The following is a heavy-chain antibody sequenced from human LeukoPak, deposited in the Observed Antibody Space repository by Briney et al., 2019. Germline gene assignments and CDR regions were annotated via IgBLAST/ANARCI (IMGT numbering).Heavy chain of an antibody. J-gene: IGHJ4*02. CDR3: ARLDSSGYSPIFDY. CDR2: ISSSGSTI. CDR1: GFTFSDYY. Sequence: GGSLRLSCAASGFTFSDYYMSWIRQAPGKGLEWVSYISSSGSTIYYADSVKGRFTISRDNAKNSLYLQMSSLRAEDTAVYYCARLDSSGYSPIFDYWGQGTLVTVSS. V-gene: IGHV3-11*01. D-gene: IGHD3-22*01.